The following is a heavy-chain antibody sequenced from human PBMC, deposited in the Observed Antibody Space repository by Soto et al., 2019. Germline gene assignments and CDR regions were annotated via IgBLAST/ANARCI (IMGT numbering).Heavy chain of an antibody. V-gene: IGHV3-23*01. Sequence: ETLSLTCTVSGGSIGGSAYHWGWVRQAPGKGLEWVSAISGGGGNTYNADSVKGRFTISRDNSKNTLYMKMNSLRAEDTAVYYCAKGLWFGESYGLSDYWGQGTLVTVSS. J-gene: IGHJ4*02. CDR2: ISGGGGNT. D-gene: IGHD3-10*01. CDR3: AKGLWFGESYGLSDY. CDR1: GGSIGGSAYH.